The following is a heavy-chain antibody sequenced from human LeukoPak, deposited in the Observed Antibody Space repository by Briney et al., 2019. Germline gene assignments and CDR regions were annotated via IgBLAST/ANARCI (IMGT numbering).Heavy chain of an antibody. CDR3: ARHKSRYCSSTSCYDFDY. CDR1: GGSFSGYY. Sequence: PSETLSLTCAVYGGSFSGYYWSWIRQPPGKGLEWMGEINHSGSTNYNPSLKSRVTISVDTSKNQFSLKLSSVTAADTAVYYCARHKSRYCSSTSCYDFDYWGQGTLVTVSS. V-gene: IGHV4-34*01. J-gene: IGHJ4*02. CDR2: INHSGST. D-gene: IGHD2-2*01.